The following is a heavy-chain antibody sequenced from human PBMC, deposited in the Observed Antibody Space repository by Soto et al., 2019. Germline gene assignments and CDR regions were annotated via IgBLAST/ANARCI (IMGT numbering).Heavy chain of an antibody. Sequence: SETLSLTCTVSGGSISSGDYYWSWIRQPPGKGLEWIGYIYYSGSTYYNPSLKSRVTISVDTSKNQFSLKLSSVTAADTAVYYCASGTITMIETSDAFDIWGQGTMVTVSS. CDR1: GGSISSGDYY. CDR3: ASGTITMIETSDAFDI. D-gene: IGHD3-22*01. J-gene: IGHJ3*02. CDR2: IYYSGST. V-gene: IGHV4-30-4*01.